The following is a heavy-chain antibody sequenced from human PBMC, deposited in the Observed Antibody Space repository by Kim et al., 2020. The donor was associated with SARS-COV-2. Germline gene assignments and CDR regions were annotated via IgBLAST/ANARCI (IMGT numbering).Heavy chain of an antibody. CDR1: GFTFRSYW. D-gene: IGHD1-1*01. V-gene: IGHV3-74*01. CDR3: ARGMFRNGLDV. CDR2: TSGDASTT. Sequence: GGSLRLSCAASGFTFRSYWINWVRQAPGKGLVWVSRTSGDASTTNYADSVKGRFTMSRDNAENTVYLQMNSLRGDDTAVYYCARGMFRNGLDVWGQGTTVTVSS. J-gene: IGHJ6*02.